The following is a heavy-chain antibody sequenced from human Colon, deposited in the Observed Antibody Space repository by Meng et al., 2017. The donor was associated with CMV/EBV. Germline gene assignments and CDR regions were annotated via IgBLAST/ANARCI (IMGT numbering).Heavy chain of an antibody. CDR2: IYSGGSN. CDR3: ARDNMGSLDY. J-gene: IGHJ4*02. D-gene: IGHD1-26*01. CDR1: NGSLGSFY. Sequence: SETLSLTCTVSNGSLGSFYWAWVRQPPGKGLEWIGYIYSGGSNNYNPSLESRITMSVDTSKTQFSLNLNFVTAADTALYFCARDNMGSLDYWGQGALVTVSS. V-gene: IGHV4-59*01.